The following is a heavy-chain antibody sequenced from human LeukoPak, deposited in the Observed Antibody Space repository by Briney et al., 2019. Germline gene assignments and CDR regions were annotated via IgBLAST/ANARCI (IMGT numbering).Heavy chain of an antibody. CDR3: ARGQVAGPPYYYYMDV. Sequence: SVKVSCKASGGTFSSYAISWVRQAPGQGLEWMGGIIPIFSTANYAQKFQGRVTITADKSTSTAYMELSSLRSEDTAVYYCARGQVAGPPYYYYMDVWGKGTTVTVSS. V-gene: IGHV1-69*06. CDR1: GGTFSSYA. J-gene: IGHJ6*03. D-gene: IGHD6-19*01. CDR2: IIPIFSTA.